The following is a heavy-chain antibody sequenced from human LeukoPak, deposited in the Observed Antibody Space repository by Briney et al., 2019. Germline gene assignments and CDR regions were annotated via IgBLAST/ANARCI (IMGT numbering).Heavy chain of an antibody. Sequence: PGGSLRLSCAASGFTLSGSAMHWVRQASGKGLEWIGRIRSKANSYATAYVASVKGRFTISRDDSKNTLYLQMNSLKTEDTAVYYCTTDLLYSSGWYSDYWGQGTLVTVSS. CDR2: IRSKANSYAT. CDR1: GFTLSGSA. V-gene: IGHV3-73*01. D-gene: IGHD6-19*01. CDR3: TTDLLYSSGWYSDY. J-gene: IGHJ4*02.